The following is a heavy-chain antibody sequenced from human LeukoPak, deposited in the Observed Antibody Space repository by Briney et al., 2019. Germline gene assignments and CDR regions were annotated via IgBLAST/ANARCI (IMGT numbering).Heavy chain of an antibody. CDR3: AKVSLMYYYGSGSRYYFDY. CDR1: GFTFSSYG. Sequence: GGSLRLSCAASGFTFSSYGMHWVRQAPGKGLEWVAFIRYDGSNKYYADSVKGRFTISRDSSKNTLYLQMNSLRAEDTAVYYCAKVSLMYYYGSGSRYYFDYWGQGALVTVSS. J-gene: IGHJ4*02. D-gene: IGHD3-10*01. CDR2: IRYDGSNK. V-gene: IGHV3-30*02.